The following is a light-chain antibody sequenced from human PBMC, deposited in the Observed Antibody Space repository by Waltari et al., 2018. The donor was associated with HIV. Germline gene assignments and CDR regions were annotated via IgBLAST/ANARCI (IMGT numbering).Light chain of an antibody. J-gene: IGLJ2*01. CDR2: EVT. Sequence: QSALTQPASVSGSPGQSVTISCTGTTSDVGGFDYVCWYHHHPGKAPKLIIYEVTNRPSGVSTRFSGSKSGNTASLTISGLQAEDEADYFCTSYTSSSTLGVFGGGTRLTVL. CDR3: TSYTSSSTLGV. CDR1: TSDVGGFDY. V-gene: IGLV2-14*01.